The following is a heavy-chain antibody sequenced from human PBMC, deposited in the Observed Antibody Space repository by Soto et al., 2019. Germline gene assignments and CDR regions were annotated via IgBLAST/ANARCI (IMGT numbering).Heavy chain of an antibody. J-gene: IGHJ4*02. D-gene: IGHD3-3*01. CDR3: AAGGITIFGVVIYDY. Sequence: SVRVSCKASGFTFTSSAVQWVRQARGQRLEWIGWIVVGSGNTNYAQKFQERVTITRDMSTSTAYMELSSLRSEDTAVYYCAAGGITIFGVVIYDYWGQGTLVTVSS. CDR2: IVVGSGNT. V-gene: IGHV1-58*01. CDR1: GFTFTSSA.